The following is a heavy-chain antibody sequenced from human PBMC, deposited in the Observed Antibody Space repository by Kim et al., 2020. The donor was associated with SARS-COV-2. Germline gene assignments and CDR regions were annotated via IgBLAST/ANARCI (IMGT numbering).Heavy chain of an antibody. D-gene: IGHD6-25*01. CDR2: IIPIFRTA. CDR3: ATIKFSGYDYLDF. V-gene: IGHV1-69*13. J-gene: IGHJ4*02. CDR1: GDSFSTNA. Sequence: SVKVSCKASGDSFSTNALSWVRQAPGEGLEWIGGIIPIFRTANYAHHFQGRVSISADESSKTAYLEMASLKYEDTAIYYCATIKFSGYDYLDFWGQGTLVTVSS.